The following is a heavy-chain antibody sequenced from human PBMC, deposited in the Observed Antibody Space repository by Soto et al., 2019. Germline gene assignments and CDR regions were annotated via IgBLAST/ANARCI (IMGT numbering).Heavy chain of an antibody. J-gene: IGHJ4*02. D-gene: IGHD6-13*01. V-gene: IGHV4-38-2*01. Sequence: LTCAVSGYSISSGYYWGWIRQPPGKGLEWIGSIYHSGSTYYNPSLKSRVTISVDTSKNQFSLKLSSVTAADTAVYYCARSSSPLSSSWDYWGQGTLVTVSS. CDR3: ARSSSPLSSSWDY. CDR2: IYHSGST. CDR1: GYSISSGYY.